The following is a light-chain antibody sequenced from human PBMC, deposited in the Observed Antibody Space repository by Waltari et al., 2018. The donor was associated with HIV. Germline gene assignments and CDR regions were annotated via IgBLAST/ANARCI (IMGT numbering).Light chain of an antibody. Sequence: SSVLTQPPSVSVAPGQTARLTRWGVHIGSKTGHRYQQKPGQAPLVVVYDDRDRPSGIPERFSGSNSGNTATLTINRVEAGDEADYYCQVWDTISDHRVFGGGTKLTVL. CDR2: DDR. J-gene: IGLJ2*01. CDR1: HIGSKT. CDR3: QVWDTISDHRV. V-gene: IGLV3-21*02.